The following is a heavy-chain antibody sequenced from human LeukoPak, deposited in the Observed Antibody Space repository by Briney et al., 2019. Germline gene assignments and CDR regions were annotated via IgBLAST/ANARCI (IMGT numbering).Heavy chain of an antibody. J-gene: IGHJ4*02. CDR1: GYTLTELS. V-gene: IGHV1-24*01. Sequence: GASVKVSCKVSGYTLTELSMHWVRQAPGKGLEWMGGFDPEDGETIYAQKFQGRVTITADESTSTAYMELSSLRSEDTAVYYCARAGYYYDSSGSLDYWGQGTLVTVSS. CDR2: FDPEDGET. CDR3: ARAGYYYDSSGSLDY. D-gene: IGHD3-22*01.